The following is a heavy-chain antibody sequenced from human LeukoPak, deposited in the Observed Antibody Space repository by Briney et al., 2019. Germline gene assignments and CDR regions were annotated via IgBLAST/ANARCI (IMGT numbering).Heavy chain of an antibody. CDR1: GFTFTNAW. J-gene: IGHJ1*01. CDR2: IKSKTDGGTT. Sequence: GGSLRLSCAVSGFTFTNAWMSWVRQAPGKGLEWVGRIKSKTDGGTTDYVAPVKGRFTISRDDSKNTLSLQMNSLKTEDTAVYYCTTDGTSASYSADFQYWGQGTLVTVSS. CDR3: TTDGTSASYSADFQY. V-gene: IGHV3-15*01. D-gene: IGHD1-26*01.